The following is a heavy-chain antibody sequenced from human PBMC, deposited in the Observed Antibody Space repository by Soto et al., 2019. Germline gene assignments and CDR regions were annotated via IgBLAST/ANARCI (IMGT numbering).Heavy chain of an antibody. J-gene: IGHJ3*02. D-gene: IGHD3-3*01. V-gene: IGHV5-51*01. CDR2: IYPRDSDP. CDR3: ATPPMSEWLLYDAFDI. Sequence: GESLKISCKGSGYSFTSYWIGWVRQMPGKGLEWMGIIYPRDSDPRYSPSFQGQVTISADKSISTAYLQWSSLTASATAMYYCATPPMSEWLLYDAFDIWGQGTMVTVSS. CDR1: GYSFTSYW.